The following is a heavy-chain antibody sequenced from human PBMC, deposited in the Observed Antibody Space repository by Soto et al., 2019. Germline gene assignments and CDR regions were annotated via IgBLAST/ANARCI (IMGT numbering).Heavy chain of an antibody. V-gene: IGHV3-23*01. CDR2: LSGSGGST. J-gene: IGHJ3*01. Sequence: PGGSLRLSCAASGFPFRSYGMSLVRQSPGKGLEWVSSLSGSGGSTYYADSVKDRFTISRDNSKNTLYLQMSSLRAEDTAVYYCAKSRPVFAIRFTYLDAFDLWGLGTMVTVXS. CDR1: GFPFRSYG. CDR3: AKSRPVFAIRFTYLDAFDL. D-gene: IGHD3-16*02.